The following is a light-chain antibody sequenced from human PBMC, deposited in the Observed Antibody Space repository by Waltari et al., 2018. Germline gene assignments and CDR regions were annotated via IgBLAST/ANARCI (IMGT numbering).Light chain of an antibody. J-gene: IGLJ1*01. CDR1: SSDVGGSNY. Sequence: QSALTQPASVSGSPGQPLTIPCTGTSSDVGGSNYVSWYQQHPGKAPKLMIYEVSNRPSGVSNRFSGSKSGNTASLTISGLQAEDEADYYCSSYTSSSTLDVFGTGTKVTVL. CDR3: SSYTSSSTLDV. CDR2: EVS. V-gene: IGLV2-14*01.